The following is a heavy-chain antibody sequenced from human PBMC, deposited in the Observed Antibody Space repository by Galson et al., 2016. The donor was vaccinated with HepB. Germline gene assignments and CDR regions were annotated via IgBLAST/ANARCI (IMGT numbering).Heavy chain of an antibody. CDR3: VRDGSVAREDY. J-gene: IGHJ4*02. CDR1: GFTFSSYA. CDR2: IRHSGGRT. D-gene: IGHD2-15*01. V-gene: IGHV3-23*01. Sequence: SPRLSCAASGFTFSSYAMTWVRQAPGKGLEWVSGIRHSGGRTYYADSVNGRFTISRDNAKNTLYMQMNSLRAEDTALYYCVRDGSVAREDYWGQGTLVTVSS.